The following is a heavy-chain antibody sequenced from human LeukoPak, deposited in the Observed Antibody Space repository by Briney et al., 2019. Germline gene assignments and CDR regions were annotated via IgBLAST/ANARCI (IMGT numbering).Heavy chain of an antibody. CDR3: AREVGAFDY. V-gene: IGHV3-74*01. CDR1: GFTFSSYW. D-gene: IGHD1-26*01. CDR2: IKSDGSNT. J-gene: IGHJ4*02. Sequence: GGSLRLSCAASGFTFSSYWMHWVRQAPGKGLVWVSRIKSDGSNTNYADSVKGRFTISRDNAKNTLHLQMNSLRAEDTAIYYCAREVGAFDYWGQGTLVTVSS.